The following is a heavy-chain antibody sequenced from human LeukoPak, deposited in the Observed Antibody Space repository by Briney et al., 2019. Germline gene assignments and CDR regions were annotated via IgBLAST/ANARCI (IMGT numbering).Heavy chain of an antibody. J-gene: IGHJ5*02. V-gene: IGHV4-39*07. CDR3: AGDRGGPGSWLS. CDR2: IYYSGTT. D-gene: IGHD3-10*01. CDR1: GGSISSSSYY. Sequence: SETLSLTCTVSGGSISSSSYYWGWIRQPPGKGLEWIGSIYYSGTTYYNPSLKSRVTISVGTSKNQFSLKLSSVTAADTAVYYCAGDRGGPGSWLSWGQGTLVTVSS.